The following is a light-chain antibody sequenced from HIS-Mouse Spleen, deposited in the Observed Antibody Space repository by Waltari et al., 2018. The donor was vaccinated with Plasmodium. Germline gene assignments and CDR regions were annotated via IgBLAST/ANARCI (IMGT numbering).Light chain of an antibody. CDR2: EDS. Sequence: SYELTHPPSVSVSPGQTARITCSGDALPKQNAYWYQKKSGQAPVLVIYEDSKRPSGIPERFSGSSSGTMATLTISGAQVEDEADYYCYSTDSSGNHRVFGGGTKLTVL. CDR3: YSTDSSGNHRV. CDR1: ALPKQN. J-gene: IGLJ3*02. V-gene: IGLV3-10*01.